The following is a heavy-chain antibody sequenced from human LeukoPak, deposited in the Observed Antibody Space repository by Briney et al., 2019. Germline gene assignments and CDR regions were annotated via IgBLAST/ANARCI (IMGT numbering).Heavy chain of an antibody. J-gene: IGHJ4*02. CDR3: ARHEKRSAARLKYYFDY. V-gene: IGHV4-39*01. CDR2: IHYSGST. Sequence: SETLSLTCTVSGGSISSSSYYWGWIRQPPGKGLEWIGSIHYSGSTYYNPSLKSRVTISVDTSKNQFSLKLSSVTAADTAVYYCARHEKRSAARLKYYFDYWGQGTLVTVSS. CDR1: GGSISSSSYY. D-gene: IGHD6-6*01.